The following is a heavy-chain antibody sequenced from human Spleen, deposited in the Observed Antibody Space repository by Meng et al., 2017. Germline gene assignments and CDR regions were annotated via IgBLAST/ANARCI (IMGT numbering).Heavy chain of an antibody. Sequence: KVSCKASGYSFDNYWIGWVRQMPGKGLEWMGIIHPGDSDLKYSPSFRGLVTISADQSTNIAYLQLSSLKASDTAMYYCARLEMATKSHGIFGAFDIWGQGTMVTVSS. CDR1: GYSFDNYW. CDR2: IHPGDSDL. J-gene: IGHJ3*02. V-gene: IGHV5-51*01. D-gene: IGHD5-24*01. CDR3: ARLEMATKSHGIFGAFDI.